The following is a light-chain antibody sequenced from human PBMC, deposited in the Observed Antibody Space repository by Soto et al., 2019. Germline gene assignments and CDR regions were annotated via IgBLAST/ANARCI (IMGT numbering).Light chain of an antibody. J-gene: IGKJ5*01. CDR2: GAS. Sequence: EIVMTQSPATLSVSPGERASLSCRASQSVSTNLAWYQQKPAQAPRLLIYGASTRATGIPGRFSGGGSGTEFTLTISSLQSADFTVYYCQQRSSWPLTFGQGTRLEI. CDR3: QQRSSWPLT. CDR1: QSVSTN. V-gene: IGKV3-15*01.